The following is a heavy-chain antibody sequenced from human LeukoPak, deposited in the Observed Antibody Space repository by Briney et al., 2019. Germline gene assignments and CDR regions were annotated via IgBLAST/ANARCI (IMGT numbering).Heavy chain of an antibody. V-gene: IGHV3-73*01. CDR1: GFTFSGSA. CDR2: IRSKANSYAT. Sequence: GGSLRLSCAASGFTFSGSAMHWVRQASGKGLEWVGRIRSKANSYATAYAASVKGRFTISRDDSKNTAYLQMNSLKTEDTAAYYCTHGGSWKDGDWFDPWGQGTLVTVSS. D-gene: IGHD2-15*01. J-gene: IGHJ5*02. CDR3: THGGSWKDGDWFDP.